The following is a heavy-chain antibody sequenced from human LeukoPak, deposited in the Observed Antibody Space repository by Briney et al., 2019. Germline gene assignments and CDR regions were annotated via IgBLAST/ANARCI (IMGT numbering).Heavy chain of an antibody. CDR1: GGSFSGYY. J-gene: IGHJ3*02. V-gene: IGHV4-34*01. CDR3: ARTGGYYYDSQDAFDI. CDR2: INHSGST. Sequence: SETLSLTCAVYGGSFSGYYWSWIRQPPGKGLEWIGEINHSGSTNYNPSLKSRVTISVDTSKNQFSLKLSSVTAADTAVYYCARTGGYYYDSQDAFDIWGQGTMVTVSS. D-gene: IGHD3-22*01.